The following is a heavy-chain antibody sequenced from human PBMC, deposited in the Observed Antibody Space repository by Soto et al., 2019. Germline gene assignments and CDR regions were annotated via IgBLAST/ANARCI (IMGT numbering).Heavy chain of an antibody. D-gene: IGHD3-10*01. CDR3: ARSLRRGPPFDY. CDR1: GGSIRSGDYY. Sequence: SETLSLSCTVSGGSIRSGDYYWSWIRQPPGTGLESIGYIYYSGSTYYNPSLKSRVTISVDTSKNQFSLKLSSVTAADTAVYYCARSLRRGPPFDYWDQGTLVTVSS. J-gene: IGHJ4*02. CDR2: IYYSGST. V-gene: IGHV4-30-4*01.